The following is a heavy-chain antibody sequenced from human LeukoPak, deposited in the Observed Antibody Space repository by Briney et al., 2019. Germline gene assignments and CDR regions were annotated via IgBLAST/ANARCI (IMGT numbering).Heavy chain of an antibody. CDR2: INPSGGST. D-gene: IGHD6-19*01. J-gene: IGHJ4*02. Sequence: ASVKVSCKASGYTLTIYYMHWVRQAPGQGLEWMGIINPSGGSTSYAQRLQGRVTMTRDTSTSTVYMELSSLRSEDTAVYYCARDGHSSGWYGRSDFDYWGQGTLVTVSS. CDR3: ARDGHSSGWYGRSDFDY. CDR1: GYTLTIYY. V-gene: IGHV1-46*04.